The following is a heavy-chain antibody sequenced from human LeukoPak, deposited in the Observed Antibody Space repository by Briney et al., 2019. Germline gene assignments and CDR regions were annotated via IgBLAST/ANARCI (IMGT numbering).Heavy chain of an antibody. D-gene: IGHD6-13*01. CDR3: ARDGTAAAGTGAFDI. Sequence: SETLSLTCTVSGGSISSSSYYWGWIRQPPGKGLEWIGSIYYSGSTYYNPSLKSRVTISVDTSKNQFSLKLSSVTAADTAVYYCARDGTAAAGTGAFDIWGQGPMVTVSS. J-gene: IGHJ3*02. CDR1: GGSISSSSYY. CDR2: IYYSGST. V-gene: IGHV4-39*07.